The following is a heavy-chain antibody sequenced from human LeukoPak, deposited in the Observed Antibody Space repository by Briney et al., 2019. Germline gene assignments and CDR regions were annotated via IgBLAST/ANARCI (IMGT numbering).Heavy chain of an antibody. V-gene: IGHV4-59*08. Sequence: PSETLSLTCTVSGGSISSYYWSWIRQPPGKGLEWIGYIYYSGSTNYNPSLKSRVTISVDTSKNQFSLKLSSVTAADTAVYYCARHDPYSSSPTAAFDIWGQGTMVTVSS. D-gene: IGHD6-13*01. CDR3: ARHDPYSSSPTAAFDI. CDR1: GGSISSYY. CDR2: IYYSGST. J-gene: IGHJ3*02.